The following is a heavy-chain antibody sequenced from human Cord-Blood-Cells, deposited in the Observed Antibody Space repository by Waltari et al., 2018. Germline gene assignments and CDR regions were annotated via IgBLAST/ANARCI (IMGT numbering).Heavy chain of an antibody. V-gene: IGHV4-34*01. CDR1: GGSFSGYY. CDR3: ARGELIAAAYYFDY. Sequence: QVQLQQWGAGLLKPSETLSLTCAVYGGSFSGYYWSWIRQPPGKGLEWIGEINHSGSTDYNPALKGRVTISVDTSKNQFSLKLSSVTAADTAVYYCARGELIAAAYYFDYWGQGTLVTVSS. J-gene: IGHJ4*02. CDR2: INHSGST. D-gene: IGHD6-13*01.